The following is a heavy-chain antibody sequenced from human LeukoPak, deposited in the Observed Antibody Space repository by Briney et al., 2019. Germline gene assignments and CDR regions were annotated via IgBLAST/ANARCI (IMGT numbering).Heavy chain of an antibody. CDR3: ARYDSSGYPLYYYYGMDV. CDR1: GFTFSNYW. V-gene: IGHV3-7*01. CDR2: IKQDGNEK. D-gene: IGHD3-22*01. Sequence: GGSLRLSCAASGFTFSNYWMSWVRQAPGKGLEWVANIKQDGNEKYYLDSVKGRFTISRDNAKNSLYLQMNSLRAEDTAVYYCARYDSSGYPLYYYYGMDVWGQGTTVTVSS. J-gene: IGHJ6*02.